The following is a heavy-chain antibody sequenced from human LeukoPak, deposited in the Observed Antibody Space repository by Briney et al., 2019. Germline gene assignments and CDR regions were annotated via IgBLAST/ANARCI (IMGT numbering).Heavy chain of an antibody. J-gene: IGHJ6*03. CDR2: INPNSGAT. D-gene: IGHD3-10*01. CDR3: ARDTVYGSGNLYYYYMDV. CDR1: GYTFTGYY. Sequence: ASVKFSCKASGYTFTGYYMHWVRQAPGQGLEWMERINPNSGATNYAQKFQGRVTMTRDTSISTAYMELSRLRSDDTAVYYCARDTVYGSGNLYYYYMDVWGKGTTVTVSS. V-gene: IGHV1-2*06.